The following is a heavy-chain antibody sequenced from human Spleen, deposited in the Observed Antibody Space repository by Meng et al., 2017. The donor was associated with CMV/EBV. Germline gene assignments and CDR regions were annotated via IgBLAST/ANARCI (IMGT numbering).Heavy chain of an antibody. Sequence: SQTLSLTCAVYGGSFSGYYWSWIRQPPGKGLEWIGEINHSGSTNYNPSLKSRVTISVVTSKNQFSLKLSSVTAADTAVYYCARARVLRFLEWSLGFDPWGQGTLVTVSS. D-gene: IGHD3-3*01. CDR2: INHSGST. CDR1: GGSFSGYY. CDR3: ARARVLRFLEWSLGFDP. V-gene: IGHV4-34*01. J-gene: IGHJ5*02.